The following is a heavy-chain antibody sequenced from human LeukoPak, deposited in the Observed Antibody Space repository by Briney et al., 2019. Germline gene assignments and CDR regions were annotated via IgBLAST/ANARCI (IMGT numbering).Heavy chain of an antibody. CDR2: ISASGVMT. CDR1: GFTFTDYA. D-gene: IGHD3-10*01. CDR3: AKTGSRDQGGLDY. V-gene: IGHV3-23*01. Sequence: GGSLRLSCAASGFTFTDYAMTWVRQAPGKGLEWVSSISASGVMTYYADSVKGRFTISRDNSKNRLFLQMNSLRVEDTAVYFCAKTGSRDQGGLDYWGQGTLVTVSS. J-gene: IGHJ4*02.